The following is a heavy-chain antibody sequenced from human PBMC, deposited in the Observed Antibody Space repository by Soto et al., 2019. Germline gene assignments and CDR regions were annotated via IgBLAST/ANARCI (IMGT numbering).Heavy chain of an antibody. CDR2: ITWNGGTI. V-gene: IGHV3-9*01. J-gene: IGHJ5*02. Sequence: TGGSLRLSCAASGFAFDDYVMHWVRQPPGRGLEWVSGITWNGGTIRYVDSVKGRFTVTRDNSENTLFLQMNSLRVEDTAVYYCAKTMARLGGYDMNWLAPWGQGTMVTVSS. CDR1: GFAFDDYV. D-gene: IGHD5-12*01. CDR3: AKTMARLGGYDMNWLAP.